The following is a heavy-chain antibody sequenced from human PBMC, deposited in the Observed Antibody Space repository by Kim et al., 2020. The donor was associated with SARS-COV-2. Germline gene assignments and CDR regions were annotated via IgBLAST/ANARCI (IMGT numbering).Heavy chain of an antibody. J-gene: IGHJ5*02. CDR3: ARDDYYDSSGYYYL. V-gene: IGHV3-30*01. Sequence: ADSVKGRFTISRDNSKNTLYLQMNSLRAEDTAVYYCARDDYYDSSGYYYLWGQGTLVTVSS. D-gene: IGHD3-22*01.